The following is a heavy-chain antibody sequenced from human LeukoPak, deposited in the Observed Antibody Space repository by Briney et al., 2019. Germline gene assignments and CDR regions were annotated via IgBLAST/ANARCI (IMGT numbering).Heavy chain of an antibody. Sequence: GGSLRLSCLGSGFNFRYFWMSWVRQAPGKGLEWVASINHDGRETYYADSVKGRLIISRDNAKDSLYLQMNSLRAEDAAVYYCAKGYIIAGRQWYLDLWGRGTLVGVSS. CDR1: GFNFRYFW. CDR3: AKGYIIAGRQWYLDL. V-gene: IGHV3-7*01. CDR2: INHDGRET. D-gene: IGHD6-13*01. J-gene: IGHJ2*01.